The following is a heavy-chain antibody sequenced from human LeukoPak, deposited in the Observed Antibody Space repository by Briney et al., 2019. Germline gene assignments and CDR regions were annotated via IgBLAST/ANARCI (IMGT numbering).Heavy chain of an antibody. D-gene: IGHD6-19*01. CDR1: GASMSSNY. CDR2: IYHSGNT. Sequence: PSETLSLTCNVSGASMSSNYWSWIRQPPGKGLEWIGYIYHSGNTNYSPSLESRVTMSVDESKNQFSLRVHFVSAADTAVYYCASTRRAAVTGRFDSWGQGTLVTVSS. CDR3: ASTRRAAVTGRFDS. J-gene: IGHJ4*02. V-gene: IGHV4-4*09.